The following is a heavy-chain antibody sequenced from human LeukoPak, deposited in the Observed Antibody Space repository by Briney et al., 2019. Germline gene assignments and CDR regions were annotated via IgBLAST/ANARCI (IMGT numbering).Heavy chain of an antibody. D-gene: IGHD1-1*01. V-gene: IGHV4-4*07. CDR3: ARLIYNTYANNWRFDY. Sequence: SETLSLTCTVSGGSISSYYWSWIRQPAGKGLEWIGRIYTSGSTNYNPSLKSRVTMSVDTSKNQFSLKLSSVTAADTAVYYCARLIYNTYANNWRFDYWGQEILVTVSS. CDR2: IYTSGST. CDR1: GGSISSYY. J-gene: IGHJ4*02.